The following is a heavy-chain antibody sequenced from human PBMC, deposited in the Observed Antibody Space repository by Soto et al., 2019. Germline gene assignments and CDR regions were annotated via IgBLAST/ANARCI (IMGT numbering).Heavy chain of an antibody. Sequence: HPGGSLRLSCAASGFTFSSYGMHWVRQAPGKGLEWVAVISYDGSNKYYADSVKGRFTISRDNSKNTLYLQMNSLRAEDTAVYYCFGHTVTTGHHPYYYYGMDVWGQGTTVTVSS. CDR3: FGHTVTTGHHPYYYYGMDV. CDR2: ISYDGSNK. CDR1: GFTFSSYG. J-gene: IGHJ6*02. V-gene: IGHV3-30*03. D-gene: IGHD4-4*01.